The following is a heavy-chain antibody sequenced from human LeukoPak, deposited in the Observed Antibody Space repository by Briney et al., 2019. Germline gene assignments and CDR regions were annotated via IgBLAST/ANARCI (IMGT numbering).Heavy chain of an antibody. CDR2: INHSGST. V-gene: IGHV4-34*01. D-gene: IGHD2-2*01. Sequence: SETLSLTCAVYGGSFSGYYWSWIRQPPGKGLEWIGEINHSGSTNYNPSLKSRVTISVDTSKNQFSLKLSSVTAADTAVYYCARGVVVVPAAIGAVAGPVGMDVWGQGTTVTVSS. CDR1: GGSFSGYY. CDR3: ARGVVVVPAAIGAVAGPVGMDV. J-gene: IGHJ6*02.